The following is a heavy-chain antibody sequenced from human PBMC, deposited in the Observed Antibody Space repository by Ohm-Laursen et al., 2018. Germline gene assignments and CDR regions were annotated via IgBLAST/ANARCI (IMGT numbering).Heavy chain of an antibody. CDR1: GGSTRSSY. J-gene: IGHJ4*02. V-gene: IGHV4-59*08. D-gene: IGHD4-17*01. Sequence: SETLSLTCTVSGGSTRSSYWSWVRQSPGKGLEWIGYIYHTGSTNYNPSLKSRVTISMDTSKNQFSLKLNSVTAADTAVYYCARLPHGDLRYNFDYWGQGILVTVSS. CDR2: IYHTGST. CDR3: ARLPHGDLRYNFDY.